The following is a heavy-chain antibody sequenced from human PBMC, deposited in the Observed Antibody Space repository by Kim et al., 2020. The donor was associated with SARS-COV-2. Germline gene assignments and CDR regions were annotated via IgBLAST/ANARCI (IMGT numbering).Heavy chain of an antibody. J-gene: IGHJ4*02. D-gene: IGHD1-26*01. Sequence: TSYADSVKDRSSISRDNANNTLYLQMNRLGAEDTAVYYCARSLYSGSSQTWGQGTLVTVSS. CDR2: T. CDR3: ARSLYSGSSQT. V-gene: IGHV3-74*01.